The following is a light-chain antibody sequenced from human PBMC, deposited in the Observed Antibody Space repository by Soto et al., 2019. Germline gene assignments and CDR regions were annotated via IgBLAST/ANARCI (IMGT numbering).Light chain of an antibody. CDR1: QDISSA. Sequence: AIQLTQSPSSLSASVGDRVTITCRASQDISSALAWYQQKPGKAPKLLIYDASSLESGVPSRFSGSGSGTDFTLTIISLQPEDFATYYCQQFNSYPITFGQGTRLEIK. V-gene: IGKV1-13*02. J-gene: IGKJ5*01. CDR2: DAS. CDR3: QQFNSYPIT.